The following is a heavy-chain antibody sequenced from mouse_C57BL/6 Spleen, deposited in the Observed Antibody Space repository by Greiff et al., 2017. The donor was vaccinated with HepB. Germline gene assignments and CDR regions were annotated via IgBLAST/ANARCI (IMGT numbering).Heavy chain of an antibody. V-gene: IGHV5-9*01. CDR1: GFTFSSYT. D-gene: IGHD1-1*01. J-gene: IGHJ2*01. Sequence: EVMLVESGGGLVKPGGSLKLSCAASGFTFSSYTMSWVRQTPEKRLEWVATISGGGGNTYYPDSVKGRFTISRDNAKNTLYLQMSSLRSEDTALYYCARLLYYCSFYYFDYWGQGTTLTVSS. CDR3: ARLLYYCSFYYFDY. CDR2: ISGGGGNT.